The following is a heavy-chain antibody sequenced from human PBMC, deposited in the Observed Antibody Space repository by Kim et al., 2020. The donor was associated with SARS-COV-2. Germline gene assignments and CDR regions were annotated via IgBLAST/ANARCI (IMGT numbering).Heavy chain of an antibody. CDR3: ARQDGYSYGSYDSSGYYVAHFDY. CDR1: GYSFTSYW. D-gene: IGHD3-22*01. J-gene: IGHJ4*02. CDR2: IYPGDSDT. V-gene: IGHV5-51*01. Sequence: GESLKISCKGSGYSFTSYWIGWVRQMPGKGLEWMGIIYPGDSDTRYSPSFQGQVTISADKSISTAYLQWSSLKASDTAMYYCARQDGYSYGSYDSSGYYVAHFDYWGQGTLVTVSS.